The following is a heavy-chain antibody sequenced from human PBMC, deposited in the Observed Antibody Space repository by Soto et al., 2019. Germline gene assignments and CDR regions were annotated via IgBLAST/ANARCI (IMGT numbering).Heavy chain of an antibody. CDR3: ASYSSSWYYCYYYGMDI. CDR1: GYTFTSYG. J-gene: IGHJ6*02. Sequence: QVQLVQSGAEVKKPGASVKVSCKASGYTFTSYGISWVRQAPGQGLEWMGWISAYNGNTNYARKLQGRVTMTTDTSTSTASMELRSLRSDDTAVYYCASYSSSWYYCYYYGMDIWGQGTTVTVSS. D-gene: IGHD6-13*01. V-gene: IGHV1-18*01. CDR2: ISAYNGNT.